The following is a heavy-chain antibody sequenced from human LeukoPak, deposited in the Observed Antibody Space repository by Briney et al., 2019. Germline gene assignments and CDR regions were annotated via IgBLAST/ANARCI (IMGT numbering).Heavy chain of an antibody. CDR3: ARHRTGRRGAFDI. Sequence: SETLSLTCTVSGGSISSYYWSWTRQPPGKGLEWIGEINHSGSTNYNPSLKSRVTISVDTSKNQFSLKLSSVTAADTAVYYCARHRTGRRGAFDIWGQGTMVTVSS. CDR2: INHSGST. CDR1: GGSISSYY. V-gene: IGHV4-34*01. J-gene: IGHJ3*02. D-gene: IGHD1/OR15-1a*01.